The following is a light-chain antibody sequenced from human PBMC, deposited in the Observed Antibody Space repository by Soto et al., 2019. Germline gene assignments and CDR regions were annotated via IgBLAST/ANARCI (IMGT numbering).Light chain of an antibody. Sequence: QSALTQPASVSGSPGKSITISCTGTSRDVGGYNYVYWYQQHPGKAPKLMIYDVSNRPSGVSNRFSGSKSGNTASLTISGLQAEDEADYYCSSYTSSSTKVFGTGTKLTVL. CDR3: SSYTSSSTKV. J-gene: IGLJ1*01. V-gene: IGLV2-14*01. CDR2: DVS. CDR1: SRDVGGYNY.